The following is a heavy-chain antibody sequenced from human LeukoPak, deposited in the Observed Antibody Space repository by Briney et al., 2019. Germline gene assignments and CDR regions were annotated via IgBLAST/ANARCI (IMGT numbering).Heavy chain of an antibody. Sequence: GGSLRLSCAASGFTFSSYSMNWVRQAPGKGLEWVSSISSSSSYIYYADSVKGRFTISRDNAKNSLYLQMNSLRAEDTAVYYCARVQFDSRKIDYWGQGTLVTVSS. D-gene: IGHD3-22*01. CDR2: ISSSSSYI. V-gene: IGHV3-21*04. J-gene: IGHJ4*02. CDR3: ARVQFDSRKIDY. CDR1: GFTFSSYS.